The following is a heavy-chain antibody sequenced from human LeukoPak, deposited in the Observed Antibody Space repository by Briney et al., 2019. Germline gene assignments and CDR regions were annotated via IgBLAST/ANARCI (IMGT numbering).Heavy chain of an antibody. Sequence: PSETLSLTCTDSDGSISSGDYYWSWIRQPPGKGLEWIGYIYYSGSTYYNPSLKSRVTISVDTSKNQFSLKLSSVTAADTAVYYCARGYYYDSSPHAGRAFDIWGQGTMVTVSS. J-gene: IGHJ3*02. CDR2: IYYSGST. D-gene: IGHD3-22*01. V-gene: IGHV4-30-4*01. CDR1: DGSISSGDYY. CDR3: ARGYYYDSSPHAGRAFDI.